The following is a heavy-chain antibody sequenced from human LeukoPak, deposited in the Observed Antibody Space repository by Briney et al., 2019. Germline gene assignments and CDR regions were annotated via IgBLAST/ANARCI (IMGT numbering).Heavy chain of an antibody. CDR3: AREYSSSSGRLYDY. D-gene: IGHD6-6*01. Sequence: ASVKVSCKASGYTFTSYGISWVRQAPGQGLEWMGWIAPNSGGTNYAQKFQGRVTMTRDTSISTAYMEVSRLRSDDTAVYYCAREYSSSSGRLYDYWGQGTLVTVSS. CDR1: GYTFTSYG. CDR2: IAPNSGGT. V-gene: IGHV1-2*02. J-gene: IGHJ4*02.